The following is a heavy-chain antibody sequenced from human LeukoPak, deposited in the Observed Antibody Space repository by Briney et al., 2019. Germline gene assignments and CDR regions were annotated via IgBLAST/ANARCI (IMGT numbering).Heavy chain of an antibody. V-gene: IGHV4-4*07. Sequence: PSETLSLTCTVSGGSISGYYWNWIRQPVGKGLEWIGRIYTSGSTNYNHSLKSRVIMSVDTSKNQFSLKLSSVTAADTAVHYCARVKSSSSGWAAPFDYWGQGILVTVSS. CDR3: ARVKSSSSGWAAPFDY. J-gene: IGHJ4*02. CDR1: GGSISGYY. CDR2: IYTSGST. D-gene: IGHD6-19*01.